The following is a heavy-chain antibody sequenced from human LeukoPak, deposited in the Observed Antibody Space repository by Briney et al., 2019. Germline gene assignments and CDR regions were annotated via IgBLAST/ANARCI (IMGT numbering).Heavy chain of an antibody. CDR2: IKQDGSEK. D-gene: IGHD6-6*01. CDR3: ARDRSIAAPYDY. J-gene: IGHJ4*02. CDR1: GFTFSSYW. Sequence: GGSLRLSCAASGFTFSSYWMSWVRQAPGKGLDWVANIKQDGSEKYYVDSVKGRFTISRVNAKNSLYLQMNSLRAEDTAVYYCARDRSIAAPYDYWGQGTLVTVSS. V-gene: IGHV3-7*01.